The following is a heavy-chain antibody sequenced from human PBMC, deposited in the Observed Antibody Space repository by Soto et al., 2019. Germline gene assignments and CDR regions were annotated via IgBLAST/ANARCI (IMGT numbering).Heavy chain of an antibody. D-gene: IGHD3-9*01. CDR3: ARLYDILTGYYNVEEFFDY. CDR1: GYTFTSYG. J-gene: IGHJ4*02. CDR2: ISAYNGNT. V-gene: IGHV1-18*01. Sequence: QVPLVQSGAEVKKPGASVKVSCKASGYTFTSYGISWVRQAPGQGLEWMGWISAYNGNTNYAQKLQGRVTMTTDTSTSTAYMELRSLRSDDTAVYYCARLYDILTGYYNVEEFFDYWGQGTLVTVSS.